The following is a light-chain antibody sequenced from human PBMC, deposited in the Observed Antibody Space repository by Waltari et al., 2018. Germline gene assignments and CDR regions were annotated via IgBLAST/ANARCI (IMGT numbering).Light chain of an antibody. V-gene: IGKV1-39*01. Sequence: DIQVTQSPSSLSVSVGDRVTITCRTSQSISTSLNWYQQKPGKPPKLLIFAASALQSGVSSRFSGSGSQTDFTLTISSLQAEDAAFYYCQQYYIPPWTFGQGTKVEI. CDR2: AAS. J-gene: IGKJ1*01. CDR3: QQYYIPPWT. CDR1: QSISTS.